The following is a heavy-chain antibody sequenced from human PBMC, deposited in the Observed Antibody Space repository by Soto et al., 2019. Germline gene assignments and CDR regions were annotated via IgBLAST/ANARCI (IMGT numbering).Heavy chain of an antibody. CDR1: GGSFSGYY. D-gene: IGHD3-10*01. V-gene: IGHV4-34*01. Sequence: QVQLQQWGAGLLKPSETLSLTCAVYGGSFSGYYWSWIRQPPGKGLAGIGEINHSGSTNYNPSLKSRVTIAVDTSQNQFPLKLSSVTAADTAVYYCARDQYYYGSGSNASQECGMDVWGQGTTVNGSS. CDR3: ARDQYYYGSGSNASQECGMDV. CDR2: INHSGST. J-gene: IGHJ6*02.